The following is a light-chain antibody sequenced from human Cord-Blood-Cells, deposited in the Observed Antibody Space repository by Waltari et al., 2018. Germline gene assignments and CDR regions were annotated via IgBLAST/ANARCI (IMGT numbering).Light chain of an antibody. J-gene: IGKJ2*01. Sequence: DIVMTQSPDSMAVPLGERATINCKSSQSVLYCSNNQNYLDWYQQKPGQPPKLLIYWASTRESGVPDRFSGSGSGTDFTLTISSLQAEDVAVYYCQQYDSTPYTFGQGTKLDIK. CDR1: QSVLYCSNNQNY. V-gene: IGKV4-1*01. CDR3: QQYDSTPYT. CDR2: WAS.